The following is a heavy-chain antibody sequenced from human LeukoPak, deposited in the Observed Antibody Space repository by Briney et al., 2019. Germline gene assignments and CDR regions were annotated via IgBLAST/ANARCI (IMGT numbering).Heavy chain of an antibody. CDR2: IYSDGSIT. Sequence: QPGGALRLSCAASGFTFSSHWMHWVRHAPGKGVVWGERIYSDGSITIYADSGEGRFTVCRDKEKKSLDMEMNSRRGEDSVVIYCARDRTTVTVFDYWGQGTLVTVSS. V-gene: IGHV3-74*01. CDR3: ARDRTTVTVFDY. CDR1: GFTFSSHW. J-gene: IGHJ4*02. D-gene: IGHD4-17*01.